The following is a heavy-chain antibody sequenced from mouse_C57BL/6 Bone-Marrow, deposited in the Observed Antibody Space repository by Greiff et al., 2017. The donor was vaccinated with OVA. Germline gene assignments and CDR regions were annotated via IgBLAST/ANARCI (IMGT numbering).Heavy chain of an antibody. V-gene: IGHV2-4*01. CDR3: AYYSIFYAMDY. CDR2: IWSGGST. Sequence: VMLVESGPGLVQPSQSLSITCTVSGFSLTSYGVHWVRQPPGTGLEWLGVIWSGGSTDYNAAFISRLSISKDNSKSQVFFKMNSLQADDTAIYYCAYYSIFYAMDYWGQGTSVTVSS. CDR1: GFSLTSYG. J-gene: IGHJ4*01. D-gene: IGHD2-5*01.